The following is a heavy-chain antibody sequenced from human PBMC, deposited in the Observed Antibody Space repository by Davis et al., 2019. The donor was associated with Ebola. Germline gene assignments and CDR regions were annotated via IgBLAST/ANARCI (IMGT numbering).Heavy chain of an antibody. CDR3: ARTLVSPSSDGMDV. CDR1: GYTFTGYY. CDR2: INSNSGGA. Sequence: ASVKVSYKASGYTFTGYYIHWVRQAPGQGLEWIGWINSNSGGAKYAHNFQGRVTMTRDTSISTAYMEMGSLRSDDTAVYYWARTLVSPSSDGMDVWGQGTTVRVSS. V-gene: IGHV1-2*02. D-gene: IGHD4-23*01. J-gene: IGHJ6*02.